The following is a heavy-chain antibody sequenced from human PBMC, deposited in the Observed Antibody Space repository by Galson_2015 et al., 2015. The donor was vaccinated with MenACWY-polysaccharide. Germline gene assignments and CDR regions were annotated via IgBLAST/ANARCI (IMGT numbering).Heavy chain of an antibody. CDR2: ISSSGTTI. CDR1: GFTFSDYY. V-gene: IGHV3-11*01. CDR3: ARDPRGARSSYFDL. J-gene: IGHJ2*01. Sequence: SLRLSCAASGFTFSDYYMHWIRQAPGKGLEWVSYISSSGTTIYYADSVKGRFIISRDNAKNSLHLQMNSLTAEDTAVYYCARDPRGARSSYFDLWGRGTLVTVSS.